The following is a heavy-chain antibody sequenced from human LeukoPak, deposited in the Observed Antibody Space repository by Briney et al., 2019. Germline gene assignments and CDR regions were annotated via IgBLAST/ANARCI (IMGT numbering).Heavy chain of an antibody. CDR1: GFTFSSYA. D-gene: IGHD6-19*01. V-gene: IGHV3-23*01. J-gene: IGHJ4*02. Sequence: GGSLSLSCAASGFTFSSYAMSWVRQAPGKGLEGVPAISGSGGSTYYADPVKGRFTISRDNSKNTLYLQMNSLRVEDTAVYYCARGIAVAGNLGTFDYWGQGTLVTVSS. CDR2: ISGSGGST. CDR3: ARGIAVAGNLGTFDY.